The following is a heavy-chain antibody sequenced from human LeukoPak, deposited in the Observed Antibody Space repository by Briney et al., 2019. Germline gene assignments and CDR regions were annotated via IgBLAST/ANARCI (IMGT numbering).Heavy chain of an antibody. Sequence: SETLSLTCTVSGGSVSSGSYYWSWIRQPPGKGLEWIGYIYYSGSTNYNPSLKSRVTISVDTSKNQFSLKLGSVTAADTAVYYCARRYVRSAFDYWGQGTLVTVSS. D-gene: IGHD2-15*01. V-gene: IGHV4-61*01. J-gene: IGHJ4*02. CDR3: ARRYVRSAFDY. CDR1: GGSVSSGSYY. CDR2: IYYSGST.